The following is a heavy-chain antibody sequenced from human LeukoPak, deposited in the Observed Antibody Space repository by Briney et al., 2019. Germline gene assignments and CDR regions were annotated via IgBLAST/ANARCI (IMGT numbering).Heavy chain of an antibody. CDR1: GFTFSSYG. CDR3: AKNGPIFGVVIIYYYFDY. J-gene: IGHJ4*02. V-gene: IGHV3-30*18. Sequence: PGGSLRLSCAASGFTFSSYGMHWVRQAPGKGLEWVAVISYDGSNKYYADSVKGRFTISRDNSKNTLYLQMNSLRAEDTAVYYCAKNGPIFGVVIIYYYFDYWGQGTLVTVSS. CDR2: ISYDGSNK. D-gene: IGHD3-3*01.